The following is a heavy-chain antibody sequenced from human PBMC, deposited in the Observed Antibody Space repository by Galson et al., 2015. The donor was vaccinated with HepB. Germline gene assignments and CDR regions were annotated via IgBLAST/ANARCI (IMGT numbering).Heavy chain of an antibody. CDR1: GFTFSSYA. Sequence: SLRLSCAASGFTFSSYAMSWVRQAPGKGLEWVSAISANGVTTYYADSVKGRFTISRDNSKNTLYVQMNSLRAEDTAVYFCARSRGAFQGCLDYWGQGTLVTVSS. CDR2: ISANGVTT. V-gene: IGHV3-23*01. D-gene: IGHD3-3*02. J-gene: IGHJ4*02. CDR3: ARSRGAFQGCLDY.